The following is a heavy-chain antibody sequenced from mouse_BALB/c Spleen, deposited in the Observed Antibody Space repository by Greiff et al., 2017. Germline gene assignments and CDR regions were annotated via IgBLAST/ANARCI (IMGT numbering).Heavy chain of an antibody. D-gene: IGHD1-1*01. J-gene: IGHJ2*01. CDR1: GFSLTGYG. V-gene: IGHV2-6-7*01. Sequence: VKLVESGPGLVAPSQSLSITCTGSGFSLTGYGVNWVRQPPGKGLEWLGMIWGDGSTDYNSALKSRLSISKDNSKSQVFLKMNSLKTDDTARYYCARALLYYGSFYYFDYWGQGTTLTVSS. CDR2: IWGDGST. CDR3: ARALLYYGSFYYFDY.